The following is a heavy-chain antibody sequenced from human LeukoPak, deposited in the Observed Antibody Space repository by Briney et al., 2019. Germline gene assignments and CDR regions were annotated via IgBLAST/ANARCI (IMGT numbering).Heavy chain of an antibody. Sequence: ASVKVSCKASGYTFTSYYVHWVRQAPGQGLDWMGIINPSGGTTSYAQKFQGRVTMTRDTSTNTVYMELSSLRSEDTAVYYCARDSPISGSYYGGLGYWGQGTLVTVSS. D-gene: IGHD1-26*01. V-gene: IGHV1-46*01. CDR2: INPSGGTT. CDR3: ARDSPISGSYYGGLGY. CDR1: GYTFTSYY. J-gene: IGHJ4*02.